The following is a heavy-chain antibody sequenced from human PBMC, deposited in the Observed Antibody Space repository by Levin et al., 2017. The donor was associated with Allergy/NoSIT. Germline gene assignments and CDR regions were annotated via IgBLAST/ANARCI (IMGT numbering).Heavy chain of an antibody. CDR2: ISGSGGST. J-gene: IGHJ1*01. V-gene: IGHV3-23*01. Sequence: GGSLRLSCAASGFTFSSYAMSWVRQAPGKGLEWVSAISGSGGSTYYADSVKGRFTISRDNSKNTLYLQMNSLRAEDTAVYYCANPLYSSSSAYFQHWGQGTLVTVSS. CDR3: ANPLYSSSSAYFQH. CDR1: GFTFSSYA. D-gene: IGHD6-6*01.